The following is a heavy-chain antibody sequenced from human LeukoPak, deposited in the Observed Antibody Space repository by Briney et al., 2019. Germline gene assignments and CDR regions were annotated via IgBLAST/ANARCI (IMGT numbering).Heavy chain of an antibody. D-gene: IGHD2-21*02. CDR1: GGSISSSSYY. V-gene: IGHV4-39*01. J-gene: IGHJ4*02. CDR2: IYYSGST. CDR3: ARVAYCGGDCYYFGY. Sequence: SETLSLTCTVSGGSISSSSYYWGWLRQPPGKGLEWIGSIYYSGSTYYNPSLKSRVTISVDTSKNQFSLKLSSVTAADTAVYYCARVAYCGGDCYYFGYWGQGTLVTVSS.